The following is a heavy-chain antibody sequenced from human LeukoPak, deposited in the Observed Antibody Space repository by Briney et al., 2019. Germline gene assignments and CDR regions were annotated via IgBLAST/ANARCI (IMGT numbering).Heavy chain of an antibody. CDR2: IRYDGSNK. D-gene: IGHD3-10*01. Sequence: GGSLRLSCAASGFTFSSYGMHWVRQAPGKGLEWVAFIRYDGSNKYYADSVKGRFTISRDNSKNMLYLQMNSLRAEDTAVYYCAKEGSSGSYYNVLYYGMDVWGQGTTVTVSS. V-gene: IGHV3-30*02. J-gene: IGHJ6*02. CDR3: AKEGSSGSYYNVLYYGMDV. CDR1: GFTFSSYG.